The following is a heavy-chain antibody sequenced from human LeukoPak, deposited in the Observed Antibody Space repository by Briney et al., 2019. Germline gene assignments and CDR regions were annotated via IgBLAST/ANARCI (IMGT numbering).Heavy chain of an antibody. CDR1: GGSISSYY. J-gene: IGHJ4*02. CDR3: ARVRSSGWYREGFDY. CDR2: IYYSGST. V-gene: IGHV4-59*01. Sequence: PSETLSLTCTVSGGSISSYYWRWIRQPPGKGLEWIGYIYYSGSTNYNPSLKSRVTISVDTSKNQFSLKLSSVTAADTAVYYCARVRSSGWYREGFDYWGQGTLVTVSS. D-gene: IGHD6-19*01.